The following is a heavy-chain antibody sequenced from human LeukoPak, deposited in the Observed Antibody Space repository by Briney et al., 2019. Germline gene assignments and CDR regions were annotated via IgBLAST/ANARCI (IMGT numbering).Heavy chain of an antibody. V-gene: IGHV1-18*01. Sequence: GASVKVSCKASGGTFSSYAIIWVRQAPGQGLEWMGWISAYNGNTNYAQKLQGRVTMTTDTSTSTAYMELRSLRSDDTAVYYCARDGGNDYGDYNYFDYWGQGTLVTVSS. CDR3: ARDGGNDYGDYNYFDY. CDR1: GGTFSSYA. D-gene: IGHD4-17*01. CDR2: ISAYNGNT. J-gene: IGHJ4*02.